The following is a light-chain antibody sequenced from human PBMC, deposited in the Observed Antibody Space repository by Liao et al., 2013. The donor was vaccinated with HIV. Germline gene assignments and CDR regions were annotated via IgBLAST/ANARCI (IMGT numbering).Light chain of an antibody. CDR1: NIGSKS. J-gene: IGLJ3*02. V-gene: IGLV3-21*01. CDR2: YDS. Sequence: SYELTQPPSVSVAPGKTARITCGGNNIGSKSVHWYQQKPGQAPVLVIDYDSDRPSGIPERFSGSSSGTTVTLTISGVQAEDEADYYCQSADSSGTCPVFGGGTKLTVL. CDR3: QSADSSGTCPV.